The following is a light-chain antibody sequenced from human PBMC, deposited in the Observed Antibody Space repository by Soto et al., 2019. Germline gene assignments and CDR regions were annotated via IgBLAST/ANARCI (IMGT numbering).Light chain of an antibody. CDR2: GND. J-gene: IGLJ1*01. CDR1: SSTIGAGYD. CDR3: QSYDNSRSSLSGYV. Sequence: QSVLTQPPPVSGAPGQRVIISCTGSSSTIGAGYDVHWYQQLPGTAPRLLIYGNDNRPSGVPDRFSGSKSGTSASLAITGLQIEDEADYYCQSYDNSRSSLSGYVFGTGTKLTVL. V-gene: IGLV1-40*01.